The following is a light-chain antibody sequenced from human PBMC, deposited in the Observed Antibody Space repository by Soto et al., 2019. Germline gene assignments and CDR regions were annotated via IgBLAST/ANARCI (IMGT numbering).Light chain of an antibody. J-gene: IGKJ2*01. CDR2: GAS. V-gene: IGKV3-20*01. CDR1: QSVSNNY. Sequence: EVVMTQSPGTLSLSPGDRATLSCRASQSVSNNYLAWYQQRPGHAPRLLIYGASKRATGIPDKFSGSGSGTDFTLSVNRLEPEDVAVYYCQQYGSTPYTFGQGTKLEIE. CDR3: QQYGSTPYT.